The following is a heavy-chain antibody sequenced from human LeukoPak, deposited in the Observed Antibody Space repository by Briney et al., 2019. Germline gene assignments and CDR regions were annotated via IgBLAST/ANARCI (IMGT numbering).Heavy chain of an antibody. CDR1: GFTFSYYF. CDR2: ISPSSSYT. D-gene: IGHD2-21*02. CDR3: AKFSPMTASHYFDF. V-gene: IGHV3-11*03. J-gene: IGHJ4*02. Sequence: GFLRPSCAASGFTFSYYFLSLIRPAAGEGLGLGSYISPSSSYTDYADSVKGRFTISRDNAKNSLYLQMNSLRAEDTAVYSCAKFSPMTASHYFDFWGQGTLVTVSS.